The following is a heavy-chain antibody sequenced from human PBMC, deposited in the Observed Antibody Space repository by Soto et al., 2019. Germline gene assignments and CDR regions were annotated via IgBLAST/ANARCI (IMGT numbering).Heavy chain of an antibody. J-gene: IGHJ4*02. CDR2: IYHSGST. D-gene: IGHD3-10*01. CDR3: AREPRYGSGSTDFDY. CDR1: GGSISSSNW. Sequence: PSETLSLTCAVSGGSISSSNWWSWVRQPPGKGLEWIGEIYHSGSTNYNPSLKSRVTISVDKSKNQFSLKLSSVTAADTAVYYCAREPRYGSGSTDFDYWGQGTLVTVSS. V-gene: IGHV4-4*02.